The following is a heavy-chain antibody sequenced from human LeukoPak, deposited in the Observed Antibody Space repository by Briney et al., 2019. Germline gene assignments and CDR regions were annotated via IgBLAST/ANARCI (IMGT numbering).Heavy chain of an antibody. V-gene: IGHV1-69*06. CDR1: GYTITNNY. CDR3: ARAEWYNWNDNSCAFDI. D-gene: IGHD1-1*01. Sequence: SVKVSCKASGYTITNNYMHWVRQAPGQGLEWMGGIIPIFGTANYAQKFQGRVTITADKSTSTAYMELSSLRSEDTAVYYCARAEWYNWNDNSCAFDIWGQGTMVTVSS. J-gene: IGHJ3*02. CDR2: IIPIFGTA.